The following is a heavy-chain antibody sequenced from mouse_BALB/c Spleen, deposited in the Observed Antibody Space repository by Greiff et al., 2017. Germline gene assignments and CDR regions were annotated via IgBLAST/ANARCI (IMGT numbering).Heavy chain of an antibody. D-gene: IGHD2-1*01. CDR2: IYPGDGDT. J-gene: IGHJ2*01. Sequence: QVHVKQSGAELVRPGSSVKISCKASGYAFSSYWMNWVKQRPGQGLEWIGQIYPGDGDTNYNGKFKGKATLTADKSSSTAYMQLSSLTSEDSAVYFCARSGYGNPFDYWGQGTTLTVSS. V-gene: IGHV1-80*01. CDR3: ARSGYGNPFDY. CDR1: GYAFSSYW.